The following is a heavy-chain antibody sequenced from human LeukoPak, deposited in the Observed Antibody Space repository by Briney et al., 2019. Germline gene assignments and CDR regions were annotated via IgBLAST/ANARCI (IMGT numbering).Heavy chain of an antibody. V-gene: IGHV4-59*12. D-gene: IGHD3-10*01. Sequence: KPSETLSLTCTVSGGSISSYYWSWIRQPAGKGLEWIATIYYSGSTNYNSSLKSRVTISVDTSQNQFSLMSTSVTAADTAVYYCAKSNGYGLVDIWGQGTMVTVSS. J-gene: IGHJ3*02. CDR1: GGSISSYY. CDR2: IYYSGST. CDR3: AKSNGYGLVDI.